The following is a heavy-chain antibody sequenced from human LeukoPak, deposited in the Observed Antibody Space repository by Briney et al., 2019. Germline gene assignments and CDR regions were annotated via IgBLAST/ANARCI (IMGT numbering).Heavy chain of an antibody. J-gene: IGHJ6*02. Sequence: GGSLRLSCAASGFTSSSFSMNWVRQAPGKGLEWVSYISSSGSTIYYADSVKGRFTISRDNAKNSLYLQMNSLRAEDTAVYYCARAPYSGSYYVYYYYGMDVWGQGTTVTVSS. D-gene: IGHD1-26*01. CDR2: ISSSGSTI. V-gene: IGHV3-48*04. CDR3: ARAPYSGSYYVYYYYGMDV. CDR1: GFTSSSFS.